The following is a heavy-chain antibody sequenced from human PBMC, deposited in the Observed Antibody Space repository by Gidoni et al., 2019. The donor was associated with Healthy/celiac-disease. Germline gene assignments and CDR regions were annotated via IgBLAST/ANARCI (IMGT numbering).Heavy chain of an antibody. Sequence: QVQLQQWGAGLLKPSETLSLTCAVYGGSFRGYYWRWIRQPPGKGLEWIGEINHSGSTNYNPSLKSRVTISVDTSKNQFSLKLSSVTAADTAVYYCARGLSPGIAAARPTQFDYWGQGTLVTVSS. CDR2: INHSGST. CDR1: GGSFRGYY. V-gene: IGHV4-34*01. D-gene: IGHD6-13*01. J-gene: IGHJ4*02. CDR3: ARGLSPGIAAARPTQFDY.